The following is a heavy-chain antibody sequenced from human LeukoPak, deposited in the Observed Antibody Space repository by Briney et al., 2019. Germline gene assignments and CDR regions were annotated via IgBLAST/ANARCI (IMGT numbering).Heavy chain of an antibody. CDR2: IYYSGST. CDR1: GGSISSYY. J-gene: IGHJ4*02. Sequence: SETLSLTCTVSGGSISSYYWSWIRQPPGKGLEWIGYIYYSGSTNYNPSLKSRVTISVDTSKNQFSLKLSSVTAADTAVYYCARGGHDYYDSSFFDYWGQGTLVTVSS. D-gene: IGHD3-22*01. CDR3: ARGGHDYYDSSFFDY. V-gene: IGHV4-59*01.